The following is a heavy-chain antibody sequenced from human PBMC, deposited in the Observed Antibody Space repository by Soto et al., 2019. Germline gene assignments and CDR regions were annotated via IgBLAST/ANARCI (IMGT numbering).Heavy chain of an antibody. CDR1: GGTFSSYA. D-gene: IGHD5-12*01. CDR3: AWPLYSGYDGVAYY. Sequence: GASVKVSCKASGGTFSSYAISWVRQAPGQGLEWMGGIIPIFGTANYAQKFQGRVTITADESTSTAYMELSSLRSEDTAVYYCAWPLYSGYDGVAYYWGQGTLVTVS. CDR2: IIPIFGTA. J-gene: IGHJ4*02. V-gene: IGHV1-69*13.